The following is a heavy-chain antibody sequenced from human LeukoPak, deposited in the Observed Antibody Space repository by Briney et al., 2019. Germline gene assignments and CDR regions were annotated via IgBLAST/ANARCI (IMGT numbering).Heavy chain of an antibody. Sequence: ASVKVSCTASGYTFTGYYMHWVPQAPGQGLEWMGWINPNSGGTNYAQKFQGRVTMTRDTSISTAYMELSRLRSDDTAVYYCARVSSGWYLGYYYYMDVWGKGTTVTVSS. J-gene: IGHJ6*03. V-gene: IGHV1-2*02. CDR3: ARVSSGWYLGYYYYMDV. CDR2: INPNSGGT. CDR1: GYTFTGYY. D-gene: IGHD6-19*01.